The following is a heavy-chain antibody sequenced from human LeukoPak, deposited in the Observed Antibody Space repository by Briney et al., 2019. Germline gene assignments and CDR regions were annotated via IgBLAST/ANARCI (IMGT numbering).Heavy chain of an antibody. CDR3: AREWELRLHFERTQNWFDP. CDR2: IYYSGST. D-gene: IGHD1-26*01. Sequence: SETLSLTCTVSGGSISSYYWSWIRQPPGKGLEWIGYIYYSGSTNYNPSLKSRVTISVDTSKNQFSLKLSSVTAADTAVYYCAREWELRLHFERTQNWFDPWGQGTLVTVSS. J-gene: IGHJ5*02. V-gene: IGHV4-59*01. CDR1: GGSISSYY.